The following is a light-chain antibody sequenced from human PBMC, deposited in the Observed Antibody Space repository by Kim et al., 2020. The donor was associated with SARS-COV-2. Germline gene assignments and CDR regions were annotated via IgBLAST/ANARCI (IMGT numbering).Light chain of an antibody. J-gene: IGLJ3*02. Sequence: ELTQPPSAPGTPGQRVTISCSGSSSNIGSNNVVWYQQLPGAAPNLLIYSNNQRPSGIPDRFSGSRSGTSASLAISGLQSGDEADYYCAVWDDSLKQGVFGGGTQLTVL. CDR2: SNN. CDR3: AVWDDSLKQGV. CDR1: SSNIGSNN. V-gene: IGLV1-44*01.